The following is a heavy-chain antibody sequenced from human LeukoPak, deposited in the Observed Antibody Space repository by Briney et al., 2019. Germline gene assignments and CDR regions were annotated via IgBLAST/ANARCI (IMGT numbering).Heavy chain of an antibody. Sequence: PSETLSLTCTVSGGSISSGSYYWSWIRQPAGKGLEWIGRIYTSGSTDYNPSLKSRVTISVDTSKNQFSLKLSSVTAADTAVYYCAKAYRGVAVMITFGGVIDPFDYWGQGTLVTVSS. J-gene: IGHJ4*02. CDR3: AKAYRGVAVMITFGGVIDPFDY. D-gene: IGHD3-16*02. CDR2: IYTSGST. CDR1: GGSISSGSYY. V-gene: IGHV4-61*02.